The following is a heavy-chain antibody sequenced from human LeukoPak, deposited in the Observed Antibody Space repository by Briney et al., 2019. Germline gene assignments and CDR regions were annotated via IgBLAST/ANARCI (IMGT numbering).Heavy chain of an antibody. Sequence: GRSLRLSCAAPGFTFSSYGMHWVRQAPGKGLEWVAVISYDGSNKYYADSVEGRFTISRDNSKNTLYLQMNSLRAEDTAVYYCAAPDYGDYDLYYYGMDVWGQGTTVTVSS. V-gene: IGHV3-30*03. CDR1: GFTFSSYG. D-gene: IGHD4-17*01. CDR3: AAPDYGDYDLYYYGMDV. CDR2: ISYDGSNK. J-gene: IGHJ6*02.